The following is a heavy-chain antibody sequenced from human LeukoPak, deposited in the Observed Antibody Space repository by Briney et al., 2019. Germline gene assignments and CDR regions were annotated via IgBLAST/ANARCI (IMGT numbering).Heavy chain of an antibody. V-gene: IGHV7-4-1*02. Sequence: GVSVKVSCKASGYTFTSYDINWVRQAPGQGLEWMGWINTNTGNPTYVQGFTGRFVFSLDTSVSTAYLQISSLKADDTAVYYCARSPGITIVSGYYVDVWGKGTTVTVSS. CDR3: ARSPGITIVSGYYVDV. J-gene: IGHJ6*03. CDR1: GYTFTSYD. CDR2: INTNTGNP. D-gene: IGHD3-3*01.